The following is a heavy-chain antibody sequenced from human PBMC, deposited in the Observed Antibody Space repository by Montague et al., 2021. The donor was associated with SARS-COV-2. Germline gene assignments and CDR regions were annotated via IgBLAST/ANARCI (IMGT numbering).Heavy chain of an antibody. V-gene: IGHV4-34*01. CDR2: INHTGSA. Sequence: SETLSLTCAVYSGSFSDYYWTWIRQSPGKGLEWIGEINHTGSATYTPSLKGRATLSRDTSKNQFSLKLQSVTPADTAVYYCARGQVTISGVLIFIPAAGHFDVWGQGTTVTVSS. D-gene: IGHD3-3*01. CDR1: SGSFSDYY. J-gene: IGHJ3*01. CDR3: ARGQVTISGVLIFIPAAGHFDV.